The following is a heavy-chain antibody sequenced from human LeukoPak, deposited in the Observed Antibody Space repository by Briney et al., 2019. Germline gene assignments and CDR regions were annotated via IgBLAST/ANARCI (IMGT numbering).Heavy chain of an antibody. CDR2: IYYSGST. D-gene: IGHD3-9*01. J-gene: IGHJ4*02. Sequence: SETLSLTCTVSGGSISSYYWSWIRQPPGKGLEWIGYIYYSGSTNYNPSLKSRVTISVDTSKNQFSLKLSSVTAADTAVYYCARDRGNYDILTGYVASYYFDYWGQGTLVTVSS. CDR3: ARDRGNYDILTGYVASYYFDY. V-gene: IGHV4-59*12. CDR1: GGSISSYY.